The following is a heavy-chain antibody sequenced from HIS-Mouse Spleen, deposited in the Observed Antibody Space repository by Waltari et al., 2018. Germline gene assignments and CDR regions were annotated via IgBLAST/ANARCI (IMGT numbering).Heavy chain of an antibody. V-gene: IGHV1-8*01. J-gene: IGHJ4*02. CDR1: GYTFTSYD. D-gene: IGHD4-4*01. CDR3: ARGHDYSNYFDY. Sequence: QVQLVQSGAEVKKPGASVKVSCKASGYTFTSYDINWVRQATGQGLEWKGWMKPKSGNTGYAKKFQGRVTMTRNTSISTAYMELSSLRSEDTAVYYCARGHDYSNYFDYWGQGTLVTVSS. CDR2: MKPKSGNT.